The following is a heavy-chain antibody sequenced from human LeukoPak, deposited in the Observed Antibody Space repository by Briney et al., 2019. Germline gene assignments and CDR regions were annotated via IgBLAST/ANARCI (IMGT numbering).Heavy chain of an antibody. CDR3: AREYYDSGGYRGGT. CDR2: INPNSGGA. D-gene: IGHD3-22*01. J-gene: IGHJ5*02. CDR1: GYTFTGYY. V-gene: IGHV1-2*02. Sequence: ASVKVSCKASGYTFTGYYMHWVRQAPGQGLEWMGWINPNSGGANYAQKFQGRVTITADKSTSTAYMELSSLRSEDTAVYYCAREYYDSGGYRGGTWGQGTLVTVSS.